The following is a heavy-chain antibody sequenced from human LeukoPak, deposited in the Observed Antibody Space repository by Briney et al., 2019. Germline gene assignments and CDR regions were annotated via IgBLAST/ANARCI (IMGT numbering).Heavy chain of an antibody. CDR2: IYYSGST. Sequence: SETLSLTCTVSGGSISSYYWSWIRQPPGKGLEWFGYIYYSGSTNYNPSLKSRVTISVDTSKNQFSLKLSSVTAADTAVYYCARDQGYSSSWTYWYFDLWGRGTLVTVSS. CDR1: GGSISSYY. D-gene: IGHD6-13*01. CDR3: ARDQGYSSSWTYWYFDL. J-gene: IGHJ2*01. V-gene: IGHV4-59*01.